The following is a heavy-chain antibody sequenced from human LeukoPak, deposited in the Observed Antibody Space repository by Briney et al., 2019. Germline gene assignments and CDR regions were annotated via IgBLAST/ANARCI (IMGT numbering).Heavy chain of an antibody. CDR3: AKDLTALRSRVGPEIYYYYGMDV. Sequence: PGGSLRLSCAASGFTFRSYGMNWVRQAPGKGLEWVSVITSSGDSTYYADSVKGRFAISRDNSKNTLHLQMNSLRAEDTAVYYCAKDLTALRSRVGPEIYYYYGMDVWGQGTTVTVSS. D-gene: IGHD1-26*01. CDR2: ITSSGDST. V-gene: IGHV3-23*01. J-gene: IGHJ6*02. CDR1: GFTFRSYG.